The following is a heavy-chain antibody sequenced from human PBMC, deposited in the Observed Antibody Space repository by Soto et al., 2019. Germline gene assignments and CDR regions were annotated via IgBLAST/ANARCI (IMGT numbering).Heavy chain of an antibody. Sequence: ETLSLTCTVSGASISGFYWSWIRKSAGKGLEWIGRIYATGTTDYNPSLKSRVMVSVDTSKKQFSLKLRSVTAADTAVYYCVRDGTKTLRDWFDPWGQGISVTVSS. CDR2: IYATGTT. J-gene: IGHJ5*02. CDR3: VRDGTKTLRDWFDP. CDR1: GASISGFY. V-gene: IGHV4-4*07. D-gene: IGHD1-1*01.